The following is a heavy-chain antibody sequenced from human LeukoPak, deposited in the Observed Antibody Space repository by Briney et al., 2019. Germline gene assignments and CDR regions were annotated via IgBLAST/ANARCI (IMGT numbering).Heavy chain of an antibody. J-gene: IGHJ4*02. CDR1: GGSFSGYY. CDR2: INHSGST. D-gene: IGHD6-13*01. CDR3: TRGFRYSNSWDY. Sequence: PSETLSLTCAVYGGSFSGYYWSWIRQPPGKGLEWIGEINHSGSTNYNPSLKSRVTISVDTSKNQFSLKLSSVTAADTAVYYCTRGFRYSNSWDYWGQGTLVTVSS. V-gene: IGHV4-34*01.